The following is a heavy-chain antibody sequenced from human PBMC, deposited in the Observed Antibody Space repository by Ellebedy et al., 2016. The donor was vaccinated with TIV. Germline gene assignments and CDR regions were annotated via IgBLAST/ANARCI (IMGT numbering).Heavy chain of an antibody. CDR1: GFTFTNYA. D-gene: IGHD4-17*01. J-gene: IGHJ3*01. V-gene: IGHV3-23*01. Sequence: GESLKISCVGPGFTFTNYAMVWVRPAPGKGLELVSAIKINGDVTYYADSVKGRFTLPRDNSKNTLYVQMSSLRAEETAMYYCGQDPNGDYVGAFDFWGQGTRVTVSS. CDR3: GQDPNGDYVGAFDF. CDR2: IKINGDVT.